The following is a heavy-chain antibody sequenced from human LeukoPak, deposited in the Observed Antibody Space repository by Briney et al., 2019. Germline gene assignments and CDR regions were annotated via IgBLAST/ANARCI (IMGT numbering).Heavy chain of an antibody. Sequence: EASVKVSCKASGYTFTSYDINWVRQATGQGLEWMGWMSPNSGNTGYAQKFQGRVTMTRDTSISTAYMELNSLRSEDTAVYYCTSGPPEWGFDLWGRGTLVTVSS. CDR2: MSPNSGNT. V-gene: IGHV1-8*01. CDR1: GYTFTSYD. CDR3: TSGPPEWGFDL. D-gene: IGHD1-14*01. J-gene: IGHJ2*01.